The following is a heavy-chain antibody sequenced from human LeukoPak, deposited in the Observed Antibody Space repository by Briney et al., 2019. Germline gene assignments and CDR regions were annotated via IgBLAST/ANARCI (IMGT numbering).Heavy chain of an antibody. V-gene: IGHV3-48*03. CDR3: ARVSIYGDYPY. CDR2: ISSSSTI. CDR1: GFTFSSYE. Sequence: GGSLRLSCAASGFTFSSYEMNWVRQAPGKGLEWVSYISSSSTIYYADSVKGRFTISRDNAKNSLYLQMNSLRAGDTAVYYCARVSIYGDYPYWGQGTLVTVSS. D-gene: IGHD4-17*01. J-gene: IGHJ4*02.